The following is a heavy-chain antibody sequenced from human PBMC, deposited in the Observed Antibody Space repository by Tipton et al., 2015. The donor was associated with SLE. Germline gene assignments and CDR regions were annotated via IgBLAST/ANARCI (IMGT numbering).Heavy chain of an antibody. CDR1: GDSINSFY. Sequence: TLSLTCTVSGDSINSFYWSWIRQPPGKGLEWIGYIYFSGSTDYNPSLKSRVSISVDTSRNQFSLRLNSVTAADTAVYYCARGGSGGYVGLSDYYGMAVWGQGTSVTVSS. CDR2: IYFSGST. V-gene: IGHV4-59*01. D-gene: IGHD1-26*01. CDR3: ARGGSGGYVGLSDYYGMAV. J-gene: IGHJ6*02.